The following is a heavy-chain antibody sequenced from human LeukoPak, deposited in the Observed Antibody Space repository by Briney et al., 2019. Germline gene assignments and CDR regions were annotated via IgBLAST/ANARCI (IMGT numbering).Heavy chain of an antibody. CDR1: GGSISSYY. J-gene: IGHJ6*03. D-gene: IGHD3-3*01. CDR2: IYYSGST. V-gene: IGHV4-59*01. CDR3: AREITIFGVVITHYYMDV. Sequence: SETLSLTCTVSGGSISSYYWSWIRQPPGKGLEWIGYIYYSGSTNYNPSLKSRVTISVDTSKNQFSLKPSSVTAADTAVYYCAREITIFGVVITHYYMDVWGKGTTVTVSS.